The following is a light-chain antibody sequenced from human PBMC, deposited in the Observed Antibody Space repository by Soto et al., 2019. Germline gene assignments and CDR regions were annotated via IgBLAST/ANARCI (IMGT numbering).Light chain of an antibody. CDR1: SSDVGGYNY. CDR2: EVS. Sequence: QSALTQPPSASGSPGQSVTISCTGTSSDVGGYNYVSWYQQHPGKVPKLMIYEVSKRPSGVPDRFSGSKSGNTASLTVSGLQAEYEADYYCSSYGGSDNLVFGGGTQLTVL. CDR3: SSYGGSDNLV. V-gene: IGLV2-8*01. J-gene: IGLJ2*01.